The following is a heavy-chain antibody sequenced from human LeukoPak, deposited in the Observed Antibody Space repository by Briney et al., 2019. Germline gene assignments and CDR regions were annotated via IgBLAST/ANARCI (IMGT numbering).Heavy chain of an antibody. J-gene: IGHJ4*02. CDR2: MNPYSGNT. CDR3: ATGDVWGTYRPHYFTY. D-gene: IGHD3-16*02. Sequence: ASVKVSCKASGYTCTTYDINWVRQATGEGLEWTGWMNPYSGNTGYAQKFQGRVSITKKTAISTAYMELSSLTSQDTAIYYCATGDVWGTYRPHYFTYCGQGTLVTVSS. CDR1: GYTCTTYD. V-gene: IGHV1-8*03.